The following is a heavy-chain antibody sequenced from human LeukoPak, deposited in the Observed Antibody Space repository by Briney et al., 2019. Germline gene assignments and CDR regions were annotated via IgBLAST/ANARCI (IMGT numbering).Heavy chain of an antibody. D-gene: IGHD5-12*01. CDR3: ATRAYDSDLYYYYGMDV. J-gene: IGHJ6*02. CDR1: GYTLTELS. V-gene: IGHV1-24*01. CDR2: FDPEDGET. Sequence: ASVKVSCKVSGYTLTELSMHWVRQAPGKGLEWMGGFDPEDGETIYAQKFQGRVTMTEDTSTDTAYMEVSSLRSEDTAVYYCATRAYDSDLYYYYGMDVWGQGTTVAVSS.